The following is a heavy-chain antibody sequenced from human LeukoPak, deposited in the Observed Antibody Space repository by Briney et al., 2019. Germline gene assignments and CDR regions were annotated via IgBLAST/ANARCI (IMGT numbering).Heavy chain of an antibody. D-gene: IGHD1-26*01. CDR3: ARQPIVGATADYFDY. J-gene: IGHJ4*02. CDR1: GYTFTGYY. Sequence: ASVKVSCKASGYTFTGYYMHWVRQAPGQGLEWMGWINPNSGGTNYAQKFQGRVTMTRDTSISTAYMELSSLRSEDTAVYYCARQPIVGATADYFDYWGQGTLVTVSS. CDR2: INPNSGGT. V-gene: IGHV1-2*02.